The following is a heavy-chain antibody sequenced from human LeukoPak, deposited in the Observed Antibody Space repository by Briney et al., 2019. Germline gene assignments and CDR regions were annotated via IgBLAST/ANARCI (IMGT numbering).Heavy chain of an antibody. CDR3: ARDSSGWYGAAFDI. J-gene: IGHJ3*02. CDR1: GFTFSSYW. V-gene: IGHV3-74*01. CDR2: INSGGSTT. D-gene: IGHD6-19*01. Sequence: PGESLRLSCADSGFTFSSYWMHWVRQAPGKGLVWISRINSGGSTTNYADSVKGRFTISRDNAKNSLYLQMNSLRAEDTAVYYCARDSSGWYGAAFDIWGQGTMVTVSS.